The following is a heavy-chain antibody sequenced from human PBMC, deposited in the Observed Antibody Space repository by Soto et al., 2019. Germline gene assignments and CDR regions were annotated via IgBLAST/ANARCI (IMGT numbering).Heavy chain of an antibody. Sequence: GESLKISCKGSGYSFTSYWIGWVRQMPGKGLEWMGIIYPGDSDTRYSPSFQGQVTISADKSISTAYLQWSSLKASDTAMYYCAFTGGFGRSSGWDRRNAFDIWGQGTMVTVSS. CDR2: IYPGDSDT. CDR3: AFTGGFGRSSGWDRRNAFDI. V-gene: IGHV5-51*01. D-gene: IGHD6-19*01. CDR1: GYSFTSYW. J-gene: IGHJ3*02.